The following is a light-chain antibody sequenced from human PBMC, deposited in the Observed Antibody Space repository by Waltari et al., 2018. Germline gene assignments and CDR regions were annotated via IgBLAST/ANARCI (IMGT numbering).Light chain of an antibody. Sequence: QSVLTQPPTASGTPGHEVTISCSGSTSNIGSNDVSWYQQFPGMAPKLLIDRNDQRPSGVPDRFSGSKSGTSASLAISGLRSEDEADYYCAAWDDSLVVFGGGTKLTVL. CDR1: TSNIGSND. J-gene: IGLJ2*01. CDR3: AAWDDSLVV. V-gene: IGLV1-47*01. CDR2: RND.